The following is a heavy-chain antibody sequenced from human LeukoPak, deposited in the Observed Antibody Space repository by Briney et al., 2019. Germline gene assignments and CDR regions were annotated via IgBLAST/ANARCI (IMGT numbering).Heavy chain of an antibody. Sequence: SVQVSCKASGGTFSSYAISWVRQAPGQGLEWMGRIIPIFGIANYAQKFQGRVTITADKSTSTAYMELSSLRSEDTAVYYCAREEGDYYDSSGYYLDYWGQGTLVTVSS. CDR1: GGTFSSYA. D-gene: IGHD3-22*01. CDR2: IIPIFGIA. V-gene: IGHV1-69*04. CDR3: AREEGDYYDSSGYYLDY. J-gene: IGHJ4*02.